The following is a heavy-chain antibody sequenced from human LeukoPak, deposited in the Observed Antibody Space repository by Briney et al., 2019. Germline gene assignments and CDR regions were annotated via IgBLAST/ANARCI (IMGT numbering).Heavy chain of an antibody. CDR1: GGSISSGSYY. D-gene: IGHD3-16*02. CDR3: AREEHYRRYFAL. V-gene: IGHV4-61*02. CDR2: IYTRGTT. J-gene: IGHJ2*01. Sequence: SQTLSLTCTVSGGSISSGSYYWSWIRQPAGKGLEWIGRIYTRGTTNYNPSLKSRVTISVDTSKNQFSLKLSSVTAADTAVYYCAREEHYRRYFALWGRGTLVTVSS.